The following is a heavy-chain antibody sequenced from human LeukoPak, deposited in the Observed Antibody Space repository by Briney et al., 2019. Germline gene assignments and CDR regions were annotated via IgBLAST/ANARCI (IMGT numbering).Heavy chain of an antibody. Sequence: GASVKVSCKASGGTFSSYAISWVRQAPGQGLEWMGGIIPIFGTANYAQKFQGRVTITADESTSTAYMELSSLRSEDTAVYYCARGRRNRIYYYYYYMDVWGKGTTVTVSS. CDR2: IIPIFGTA. J-gene: IGHJ6*03. CDR3: ARGRRNRIYYYYYYMDV. CDR1: GGTFSSYA. V-gene: IGHV1-69*13. D-gene: IGHD1-14*01.